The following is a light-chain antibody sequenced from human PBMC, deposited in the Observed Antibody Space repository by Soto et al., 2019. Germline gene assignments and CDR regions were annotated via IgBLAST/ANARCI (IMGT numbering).Light chain of an antibody. J-gene: IGKJ1*01. V-gene: IGKV3-20*01. CDR1: QSVSSSS. CDR3: QQYDSSPWT. CDR2: GAS. Sequence: EMGLTQSPGTMPLSPGERATLSCRASQSVSSSSLAWYQQKPGQAPRPLIYGASSRATGIPDRFSGSGSGTDFTLTISRLEPEDFAVYYCQQYDSSPWTFGQGTKVEIK.